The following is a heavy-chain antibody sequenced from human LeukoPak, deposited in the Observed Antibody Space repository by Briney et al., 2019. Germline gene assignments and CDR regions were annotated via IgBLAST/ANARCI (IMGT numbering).Heavy chain of an antibody. Sequence: GGSLRLSCAASGFTFSSYAMSWVRQAPGKGLEWVSAITGSGGSTYYADSVKGRFTISRDDSKNTLYLQMNSLRAEDTAVYYCAKHLWRDLLWFGEGYYFGYWGQGTLVTVSS. V-gene: IGHV3-23*01. CDR1: GFTFSSYA. CDR2: ITGSGGST. CDR3: AKHLWRDLLWFGEGYYFGY. J-gene: IGHJ4*02. D-gene: IGHD3-10*01.